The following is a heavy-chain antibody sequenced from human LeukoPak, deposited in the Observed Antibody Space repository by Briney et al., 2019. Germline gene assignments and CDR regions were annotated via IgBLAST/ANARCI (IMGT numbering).Heavy chain of an antibody. CDR3: ARGTYGFDY. CDR2: INLNSGDT. CDR1: GYTFTGSY. V-gene: IGHV1-2*06. D-gene: IGHD3-10*01. Sequence: VSVKVSCKASGYTFTGSYIHWVRQAPGQGLEWMGRINLNSGDTNYAQKFQGRVTMTRDTSITTAYMEVSRLRSDDTAVYYCARGTYGFDYWGQGTLVTVSS. J-gene: IGHJ4*02.